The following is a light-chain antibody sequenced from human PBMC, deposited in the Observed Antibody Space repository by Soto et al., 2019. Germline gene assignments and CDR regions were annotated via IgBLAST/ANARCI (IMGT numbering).Light chain of an antibody. CDR2: GAS. J-gene: IGKJ1*01. CDR1: QSINAL. CDR3: QQYNTWLWT. Sequence: EVVMTQSPATLSVSPGERVTLSCRASQSINALLAWYQQKPGQAPRLLIHGASTRATGIPARFSGSGFGTEFILTIRRLQSEDFAIYYCQQYNTWLWTFGQGTQVEI. V-gene: IGKV3-15*01.